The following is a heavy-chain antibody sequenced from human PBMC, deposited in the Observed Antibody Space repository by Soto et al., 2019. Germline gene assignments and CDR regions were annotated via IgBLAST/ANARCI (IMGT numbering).Heavy chain of an antibody. D-gene: IGHD6-13*01. CDR2: IIPILGIA. CDR3: ARGLTGYSSSPIDY. CDR1: GGTFSSYT. V-gene: IGHV1-69*02. J-gene: IGHJ4*02. Sequence: QVQLVQSGAEVKKPGSSVKVSCKASGGTFSSYTISWVRQAPGQGLEWMGRIIPILGIANYAQKFQGRVTITADKSTSTAYMELSSLRSEDTAVYYCARGLTGYSSSPIDYWCQGTLVTVSS.